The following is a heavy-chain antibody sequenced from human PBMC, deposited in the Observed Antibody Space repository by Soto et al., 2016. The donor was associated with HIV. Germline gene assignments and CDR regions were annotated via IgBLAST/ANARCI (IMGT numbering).Heavy chain of an antibody. CDR2: IWHDGSNK. V-gene: IGHV3-33*01. CDR1: GFIFSRYG. Sequence: VQLVESGGGVVQPGRSLRLSCAASGFIFSRYGMHWVRQAPGKGLEWVAIIWHDGSNKYYADSVKGRFTISRDNSKNALYLQMNSLRVEDTAIYCARIEQDKGAFDVWGQGTMVTVSS. CDR3: ARIEQDKGAFDV. J-gene: IGHJ3*01.